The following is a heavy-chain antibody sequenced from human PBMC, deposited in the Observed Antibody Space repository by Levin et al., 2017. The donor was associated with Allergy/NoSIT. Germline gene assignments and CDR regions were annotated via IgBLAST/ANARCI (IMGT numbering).Heavy chain of an antibody. V-gene: IGHV3-30*04. CDR2: ISYDGSNK. CDR3: ARDRMGDSSGYYHIPSYYFDY. D-gene: IGHD3-22*01. Sequence: PPGGSLRLSCAASGFTFSSYAMHWVRQAPGKGLEWVAVISYDGSNKYYADSVKGRFTISRDNSKNTLYLQMNSLRAEDTAVYYCARDRMGDSSGYYHIPSYYFDYWGQGTLVTVSS. CDR1: GFTFSSYA. J-gene: IGHJ4*02.